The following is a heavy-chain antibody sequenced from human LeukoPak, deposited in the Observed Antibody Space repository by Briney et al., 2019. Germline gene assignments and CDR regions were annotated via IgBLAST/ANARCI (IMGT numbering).Heavy chain of an antibody. CDR3: ATEGPDSFYY. D-gene: IGHD3-10*01. V-gene: IGHV3-48*04. CDR1: GFTFSSYT. J-gene: IGHJ4*02. CDR2: INSYSSTI. Sequence: PGGSLRLSCAASGFTFSSYTMNWVRQAPGKGLEWVSYINSYSSTIYYADSVKGRFTISRDNAKNSLYLEMNSLRAEDTAVYYCATEGPDSFYYWGQGTLVTVSS.